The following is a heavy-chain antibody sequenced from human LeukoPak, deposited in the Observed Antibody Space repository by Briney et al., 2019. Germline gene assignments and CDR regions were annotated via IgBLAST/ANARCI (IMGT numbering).Heavy chain of an antibody. CDR3: ASDRGAAAALDAFDI. J-gene: IGHJ3*02. D-gene: IGHD6-13*01. Sequence: SESLSLTCTVSGGSISSSSYYWGWIRQPPGKGLEWIGSIYYSGSTYYNPSLKSRVTISVDTSKNQFSLKLSSVTAADTAVYYCASDRGAAAALDAFDIWGQGTMVTVSS. V-gene: IGHV4-39*01. CDR2: IYYSGST. CDR1: GGSISSSSYY.